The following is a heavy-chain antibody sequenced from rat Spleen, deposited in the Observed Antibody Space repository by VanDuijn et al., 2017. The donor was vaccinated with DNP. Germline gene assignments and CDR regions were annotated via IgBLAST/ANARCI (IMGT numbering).Heavy chain of an antibody. CDR3: TTLNYYASLSGYLDY. D-gene: IGHD1-12*01. CDR1: GFSLTSNG. V-gene: IGHV2-72*01. Sequence: QVQLKESGPGLVQPSQTLSLTCTVSGFSLTSNGVGWVRQPLGRGLVWMGAIWAGGGTNYNPAVQSRLTISRDTSKSQVFLKMNSLQPEYTATYYCTTLNYYASLSGYLDYWGQGVMVTVSS. CDR2: IWAGGGT. J-gene: IGHJ2*01.